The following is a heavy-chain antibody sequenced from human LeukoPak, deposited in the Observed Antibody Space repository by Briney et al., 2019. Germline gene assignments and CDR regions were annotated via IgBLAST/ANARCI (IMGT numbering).Heavy chain of an antibody. CDR2: IYYRGGT. J-gene: IGHJ4*02. CDR1: GGSSSDYY. D-gene: IGHD5-12*01. V-gene: IGHV4-59*08. Sequence: PSETLSLTCTVSGGSSSDYYWSWLRQPPGKGLEWIGYIYYRGGTNYNPSLERRVTISGDTSKNEFSLKLTSVTAADTAVYYCARGRLIVAPGVYYFEYWGQGTLVTVSS. CDR3: ARGRLIVAPGVYYFEY.